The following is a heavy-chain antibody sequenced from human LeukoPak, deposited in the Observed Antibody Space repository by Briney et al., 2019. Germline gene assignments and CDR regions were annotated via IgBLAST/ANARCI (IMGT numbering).Heavy chain of an antibody. J-gene: IGHJ4*02. CDR2: IKQDGSEK. V-gene: IGHV3-7*01. CDR1: GFTFSSYW. Sequence: GGSLRLSCAASGFTFSSYWMSWVRQAPGKGLEWVANIKQDGSEKYYVDSVKGRFTISRDNAKNSLYLQMNSLRAEDTAVYYCARDPPPYKSSSWYHYFDYWGQGTLVTVSS. CDR3: ARDPPPYKSSSWYHYFDY. D-gene: IGHD6-13*01.